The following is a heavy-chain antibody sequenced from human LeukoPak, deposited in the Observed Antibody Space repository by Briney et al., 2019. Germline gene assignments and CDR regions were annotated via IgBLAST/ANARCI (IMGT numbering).Heavy chain of an antibody. CDR3: ARGLKYYYDSSGYYSFDY. V-gene: IGHV3-64*01. CDR2: ISSNGGST. CDR1: GFTFSSYA. J-gene: IGHJ4*02. Sequence: GGSLRLSCAASGFTFSSYAMHWVRQAPGKGLEYVSAISSNGGSTYYANSVKGRFTISRDNSKNTLYLQMGSLRAEDMAVYYCARGLKYYYDSSGYYSFDYWGQGTLVTVPS. D-gene: IGHD3-22*01.